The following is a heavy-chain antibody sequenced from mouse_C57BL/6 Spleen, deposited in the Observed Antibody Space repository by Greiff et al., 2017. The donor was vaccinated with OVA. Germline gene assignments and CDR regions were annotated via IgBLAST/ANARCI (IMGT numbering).Heavy chain of an antibody. CDR1: GYAFSSSW. CDR3: ASHVAYSNLEAY. V-gene: IGHV1-82*01. J-gene: IGHJ3*01. D-gene: IGHD2-5*01. Sequence: QVQLQQSGPELVKPGASVKISCKASGYAFSSSWMNWVKQRPGKGLEWIGRIYPGDGDTNYNGKFKGKATLTADKSSSTAYMQLSSLTSEDSAVYFCASHVAYSNLEAYWGQGTLVTVSA. CDR2: IYPGDGDT.